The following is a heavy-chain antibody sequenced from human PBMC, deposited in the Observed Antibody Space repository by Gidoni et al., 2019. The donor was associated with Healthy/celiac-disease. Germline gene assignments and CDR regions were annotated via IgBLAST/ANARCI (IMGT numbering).Heavy chain of an antibody. CDR3: ARDSGAAGSRFDY. CDR1: GFTFSSYS. CDR2: ISSSSSYI. J-gene: IGHJ4*02. V-gene: IGHV3-21*01. Sequence: EVQLVESGGGLVKHGGSLRLSCAASGFTFSSYSMNWVRQAPGKGLEWVSSISSSSSYIYYADSVKGRFTISRDNAKNSLYLQMNSLRAEDTAVYYCARDSGAAGSRFDYWGQGTLVTVSS. D-gene: IGHD2-15*01.